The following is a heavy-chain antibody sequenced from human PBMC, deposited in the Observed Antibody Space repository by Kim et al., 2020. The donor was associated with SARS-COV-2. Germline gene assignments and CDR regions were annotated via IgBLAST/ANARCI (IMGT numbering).Heavy chain of an antibody. CDR1: GFTFSSYS. CDR2: ISSSSSYI. D-gene: IGHD2-2*01. V-gene: IGHV3-21*01. J-gene: IGHJ4*02. Sequence: GGSLRLSCAASGFTFSSYSMNWVRQAPGKGLEWVSSISSSSSYIYYADSVKGRFTISRDNAKNSLYLQMNSLRAEDTAVYYCARGIVVVPAAKVIDYWGQRTLGTVSS. CDR3: ARGIVVVPAAKVIDY.